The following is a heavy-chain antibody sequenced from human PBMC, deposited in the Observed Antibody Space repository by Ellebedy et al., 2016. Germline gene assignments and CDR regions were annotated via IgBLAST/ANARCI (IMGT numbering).Heavy chain of an antibody. J-gene: IGHJ4*02. Sequence: GESLKISCAGSGFSFDKYTINWVRQAPGKGLEWVAGVVGSGFGTSYADPVKGRFTISRDNSKNTVILQMSSLRVEDTAVYYCVRWGANLPYFDHWGQGTLVTVSS. V-gene: IGHV3-23*01. D-gene: IGHD4/OR15-4a*01. CDR1: GFSFDKYT. CDR2: VVGSGFGT. CDR3: VRWGANLPYFDH.